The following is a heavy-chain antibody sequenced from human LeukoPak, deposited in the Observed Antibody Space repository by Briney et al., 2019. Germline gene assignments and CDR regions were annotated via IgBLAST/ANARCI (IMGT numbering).Heavy chain of an antibody. D-gene: IGHD4-17*01. Sequence: GGSLRLSCVASGFTFNRYGMSWVRQAPGKGLEWVAVISYDGSNKYYADSVKGRFTISRDNSKNTLYLQMNSLRAEDTAVYYCARDRGYGDLAGYYFDYWGQGTLVTVSS. J-gene: IGHJ4*02. V-gene: IGHV3-30*03. CDR2: ISYDGSNK. CDR1: GFTFNRYG. CDR3: ARDRGYGDLAGYYFDY.